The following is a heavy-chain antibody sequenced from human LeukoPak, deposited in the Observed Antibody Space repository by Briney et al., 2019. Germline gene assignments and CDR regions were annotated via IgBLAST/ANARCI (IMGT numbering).Heavy chain of an antibody. D-gene: IGHD3-10*01. CDR3: AKVMVRGVSDAFDI. CDR1: GFTFSNDG. Sequence: GGTPRLSCAGYGFTFSNDGMNWVRQAAGKGLEWVSGISPSGDITYYIDSVKGRFTISRDNFKSTLYLQMNSLRAEDTAVYYCAKVMVRGVSDAFDIWGQGTMVTVSS. J-gene: IGHJ3*02. V-gene: IGHV3-23*01. CDR2: ISPSGDIT.